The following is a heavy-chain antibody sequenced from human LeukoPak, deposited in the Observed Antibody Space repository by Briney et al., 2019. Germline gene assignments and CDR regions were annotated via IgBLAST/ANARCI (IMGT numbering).Heavy chain of an antibody. Sequence: SETLSLTCTVSGGPISSSIYSSGWIRQPPGKGMMCLGSNYFSGSTYYNPSHKSPVTISVDTSKNQFSLKLSSVTAADTDVYYCARGRAWPGYYDSSGPLQHWGQGTLVTVSS. V-gene: IGHV4-39*07. J-gene: IGHJ1*01. CDR3: ARGRAWPGYYDSSGPLQH. CDR1: GGPISSSIYS. CDR2: NYFSGST. D-gene: IGHD3-22*01.